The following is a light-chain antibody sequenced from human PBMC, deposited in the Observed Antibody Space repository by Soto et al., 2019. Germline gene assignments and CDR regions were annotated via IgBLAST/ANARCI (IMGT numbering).Light chain of an antibody. CDR2: SDN. Sequence: QSVLTQPPSASGTPGQGVTISCSGSRSTIGSNFVIWYQQLPGTAPKLLIYSDNKRPSWVPDRFSGSKSGTSASLAISGLQSEDEADYYCAAWDDTLNGWVFGGGTKLTVL. CDR1: RSTIGSNF. V-gene: IGLV1-44*01. J-gene: IGLJ3*02. CDR3: AAWDDTLNGWV.